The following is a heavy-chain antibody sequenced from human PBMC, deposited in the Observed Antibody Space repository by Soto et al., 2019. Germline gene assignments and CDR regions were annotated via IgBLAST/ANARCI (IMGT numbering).Heavy chain of an antibody. CDR3: ARVSLPNYYDSSGYSH. D-gene: IGHD3-22*01. J-gene: IGHJ4*02. V-gene: IGHV1-18*04. CDR2: ISAYNGNT. Sequence: ASVKVSCKASGYTFTSYGSSWVRQAPGQGLEWMGWISAYNGNTNYAQKLQGRVTMTTDTSTSTAYMELRSLRSDDTAVYYCARVSLPNYYDSSGYSHWGQGTLVTVSS. CDR1: GYTFTSYG.